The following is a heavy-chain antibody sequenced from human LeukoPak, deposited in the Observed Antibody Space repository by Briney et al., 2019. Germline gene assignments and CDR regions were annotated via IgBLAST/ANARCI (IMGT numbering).Heavy chain of an antibody. CDR2: IIPIFGTA. V-gene: IGHV1-69*05. CDR1: GGTFSSYA. CDR3: ARGAGRDWLQLEPYFDY. J-gene: IGHJ4*02. Sequence: GASVKVSCKASGGTFSSYAISWVRQAPGQGLEWMGGIIPIFGTANYAQKFQGRVTITTDESTSTAYMELSSLRSEDTAVYYCARGAGRDWLQLEPYFDYWGQGTLVTVSS. D-gene: IGHD5-24*01.